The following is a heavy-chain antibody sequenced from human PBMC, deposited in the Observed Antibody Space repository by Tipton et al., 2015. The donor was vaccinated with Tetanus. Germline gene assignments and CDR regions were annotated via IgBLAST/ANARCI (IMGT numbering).Heavy chain of an antibody. V-gene: IGHV1-18*01. CDR1: GDTFTSYY. D-gene: IGHD4-17*01. CDR2: ASAYNGHT. CDR3: ARDFPYGDYVGGFDY. J-gene: IGHJ4*02. Sequence: QSGAEVKKPGASVKVSCKASGDTFTSYYMHWMRQAPGQGLEWMGWASAYNGHTKYAQRLQGRVTLTTDTSTSTAYMELGSLRSDDTAVYYCARDFPYGDYVGGFDYWGQGTLVTVSS.